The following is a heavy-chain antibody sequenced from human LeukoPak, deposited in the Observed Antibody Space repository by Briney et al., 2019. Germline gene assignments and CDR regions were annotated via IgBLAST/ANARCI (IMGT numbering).Heavy chain of an antibody. J-gene: IGHJ3*02. V-gene: IGHV1-46*01. D-gene: IGHD3-3*01. CDR3: ARGSGTIFGVVII. CDR2: INPSGGST. Sequence: GASVKVSCKASGYTFTSHYMHWVRQAPGQGLEWMGIINPSGGSTTYAQKFQGRVTMTRDTSTSTVYMELNSLRSEDTAVYYCARGSGTIFGVVIIWGQGTMVTVSS. CDR1: GYTFTSHY.